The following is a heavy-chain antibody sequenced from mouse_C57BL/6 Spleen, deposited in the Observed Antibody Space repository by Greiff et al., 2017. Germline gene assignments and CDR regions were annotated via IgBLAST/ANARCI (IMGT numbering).Heavy chain of an antibody. CDR3: ARGYDYDGDLDY. J-gene: IGHJ2*01. V-gene: IGHV1-26*01. CDR2: INPNNGGT. CDR1: GYTFTDYY. D-gene: IGHD2-4*01. Sequence: EVQLQQSGPELVKPGASVKISCKASGYTFTDYYMNWVKQSHGKSLEWIGDINPNNGGTSYNQKFKGKATLTVDKSSSTAYMELRSLTSEDSAVYYCARGYDYDGDLDYWGQGTTLTVSS.